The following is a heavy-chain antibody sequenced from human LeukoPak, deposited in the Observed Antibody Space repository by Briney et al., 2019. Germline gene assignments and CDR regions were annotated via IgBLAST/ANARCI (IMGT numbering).Heavy chain of an antibody. V-gene: IGHV3-7*01. CDR1: GFTFSAYW. J-gene: IGHJ4*02. Sequence: PGGSLRLSCAASGFTFSAYWLTWVRQAPGKGLEWVANIMEDGSETYYVDSVKGRFTISRDNAKNSLYLQMKSLRVEDTAVYYCARDRAPSNWGQGTLVTVS. CDR3: ARDRAPSN. CDR2: IMEDGSET. D-gene: IGHD1-26*01.